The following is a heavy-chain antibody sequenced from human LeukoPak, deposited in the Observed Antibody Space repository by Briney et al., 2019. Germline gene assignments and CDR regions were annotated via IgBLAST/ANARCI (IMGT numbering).Heavy chain of an antibody. J-gene: IGHJ4*02. CDR2: IYYSGST. D-gene: IGHD5-12*01. CDR1: GGSISSYY. Sequence: SETLSLTCTVSGGSISSYYWSWIRQPPGKGLEWIGYIYYSGSTNYNPSLKSRVTISVDTSKNQFSLKLSSVTAADMAVYYCARSIQWLGYYFDYWGQGTLVTVSS. V-gene: IGHV4-59*01. CDR3: ARSIQWLGYYFDY.